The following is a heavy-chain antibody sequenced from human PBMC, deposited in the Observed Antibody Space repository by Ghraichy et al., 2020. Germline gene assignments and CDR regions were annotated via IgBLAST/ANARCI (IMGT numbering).Heavy chain of an antibody. J-gene: IGHJ5*02. Sequence: LSLTCAASGFTFSSNAMSWVRQAPGKGLEWVSVILASRGTTNYADSVKGRFTISRDNSKNTLSLQMNSLRAGDTAVYYCVKTIVGTTRWFDPGGQGTLLTVSS. CDR1: GFTFSSNA. CDR3: VKTIVGTTRWFDP. D-gene: IGHD1-26*01. V-gene: IGHV3-23*01. CDR2: ILASRGTT.